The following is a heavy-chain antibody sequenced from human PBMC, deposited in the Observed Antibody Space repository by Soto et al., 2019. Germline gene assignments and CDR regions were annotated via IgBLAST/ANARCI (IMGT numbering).Heavy chain of an antibody. CDR1: GFTFSSYG. Sequence: GGSLRLSCAASGFTFSSYGLHWVRQAPGTGLEWVAVISYDGSIKHFVDAVKGRFTISRDNSKDTLYLQMNSLRAEDTAVYYCAKDSTPMVYATYYFDYWGQGTLVTVSS. J-gene: IGHJ4*02. D-gene: IGHD2-8*01. CDR2: ISYDGSIK. CDR3: AKDSTPMVYATYYFDY. V-gene: IGHV3-30*18.